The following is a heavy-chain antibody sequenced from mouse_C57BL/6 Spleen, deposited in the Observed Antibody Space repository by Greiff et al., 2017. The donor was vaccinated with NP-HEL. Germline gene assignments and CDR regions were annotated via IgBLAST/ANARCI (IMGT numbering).Heavy chain of an antibody. Sequence: VQLQQSGPELVKPGASVKISCKASGYTFTDYYMNWVKQSHGKSLEWIGDINPNNGGTSYNQKFKGKATLTVDKSSSTAYMELRSLTSEDSAVYYCARSSRGWYFDVWGTGTTVTVSS. CDR3: ARSSRGWYFDV. V-gene: IGHV1-26*01. CDR2: INPNNGGT. J-gene: IGHJ1*03. CDR1: GYTFTDYY. D-gene: IGHD1-1*01.